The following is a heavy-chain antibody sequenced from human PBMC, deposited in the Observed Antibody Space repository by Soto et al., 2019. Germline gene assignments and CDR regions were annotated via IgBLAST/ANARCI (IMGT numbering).Heavy chain of an antibody. J-gene: IGHJ5*02. CDR2: IIPIFGTA. CDR1: GGTXISYA. V-gene: IGHV1-69*13. D-gene: IGHD6-13*01. CDR3: ARGKYSSSPNWFDP. Sequence: SXKVSFKASGGTXISYASRWVRQAPGQGLEWMGGIIPIFGTANYAQKFQGRVTITADESTSTAYMELSSLRSEDTAVYYCARGKYSSSPNWFDPWGQGTLVTVSS.